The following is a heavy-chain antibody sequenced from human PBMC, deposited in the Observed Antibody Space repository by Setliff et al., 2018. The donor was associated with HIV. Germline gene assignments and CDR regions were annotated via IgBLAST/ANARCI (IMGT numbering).Heavy chain of an antibody. D-gene: IGHD1-1*01. CDR2: TYYRSKWYY. CDR3: VRENDLLDGSDF. CDR1: GDSVSGNSVS. Sequence: PSQTLSLTCVISGDSVSGNSVSWNWIRQSPSRGLEWLGRTYYRSKWYYQYALSLKSRISIKPDTSKNQFSLQLNSVTPEDTGLYYCVRENDLLDGSDFWGQGTMVTVSS. V-gene: IGHV6-1*01. J-gene: IGHJ3*01.